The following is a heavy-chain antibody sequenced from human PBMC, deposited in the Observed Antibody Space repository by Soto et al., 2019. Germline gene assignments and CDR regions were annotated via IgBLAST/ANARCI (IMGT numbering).Heavy chain of an antibody. V-gene: IGHV4-59*01. CDR2: IYYSGST. CDR1: GGSISSYY. J-gene: IGHJ4*02. CDR3: ARALYYYDSSGYFDY. D-gene: IGHD3-22*01. Sequence: KTSETLSLTCTVSGGSISSYYWSWIRQPPGKGLEWIGYIYYSGSTNYNPSLKSRVTISVDTSKNQFSLKLSSVTAADTAVYYCARALYYYDSSGYFDYWGQGTLVTVSS.